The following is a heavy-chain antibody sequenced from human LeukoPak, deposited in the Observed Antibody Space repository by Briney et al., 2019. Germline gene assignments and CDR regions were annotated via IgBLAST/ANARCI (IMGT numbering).Heavy chain of an antibody. CDR1: GFTVSSNY. J-gene: IGHJ4*02. D-gene: IGHD4/OR15-4a*01. Sequence: GGSLRLYCAASGFTVSSNYMSWVRQAPGKGLEWVSVIYSGGSTYYADSVKGRFTISRDNSKNTLYLQMNSLRAEDTAVYYCARDRAGPFDYWGQGTLVTVSS. CDR2: IYSGGST. CDR3: ARDRAGPFDY. V-gene: IGHV3-53*01.